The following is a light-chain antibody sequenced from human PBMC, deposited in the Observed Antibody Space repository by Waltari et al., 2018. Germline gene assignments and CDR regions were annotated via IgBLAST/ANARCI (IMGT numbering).Light chain of an antibody. CDR2: GAS. CDR1: QGVSSSY. V-gene: IGKV3-20*01. Sequence: DIVMTQSPLSLPVTPGEPASISCRASQGVSSSYLAWYQQKPGQAPRLLIYGASSRATGIPDRFSGSGSGTDFTLTISRLEPEDFAVYYCQQYGSSPRTFGQGTKVEIK. CDR3: QQYGSSPRT. J-gene: IGKJ1*01.